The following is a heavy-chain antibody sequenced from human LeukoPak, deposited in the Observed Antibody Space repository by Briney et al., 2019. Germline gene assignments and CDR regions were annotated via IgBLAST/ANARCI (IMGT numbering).Heavy chain of an antibody. D-gene: IGHD3-22*01. J-gene: IGHJ4*02. CDR1: GYTFTSYG. Sequence: ASVKVSCTASGYTFTSYGISWVRQAPGQGLEWMGWISAYNGNTNYAQKLQGRVTMTTDTSTSTAYMELRSLRSDDTAVYYCARDPVYYDSSGYYGLDYWGQGTLVTVSS. CDR2: ISAYNGNT. CDR3: ARDPVYYDSSGYYGLDY. V-gene: IGHV1-18*01.